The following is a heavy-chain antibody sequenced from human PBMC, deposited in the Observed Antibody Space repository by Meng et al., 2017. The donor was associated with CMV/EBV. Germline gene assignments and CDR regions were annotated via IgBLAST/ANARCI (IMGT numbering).Heavy chain of an antibody. CDR2: INHSGST. D-gene: IGHD2-2*01. J-gene: IGHJ2*01. CDR3: ARGVVVPAANGIARYFDL. CDR1: GSVSGYY. Sequence: GSVSGYYWGWIRQPPGKGLEWIGEINHSGSTNYSPSLKSRVTISVDTSKNQFSLKLSSVTAADTAVYYCARGVVVPAANGIARYFDLWGRGTLVTVSS. V-gene: IGHV4-34*01.